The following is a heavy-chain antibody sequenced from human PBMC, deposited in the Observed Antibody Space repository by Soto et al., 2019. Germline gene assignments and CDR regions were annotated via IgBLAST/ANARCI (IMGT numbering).Heavy chain of an antibody. V-gene: IGHV3-15*07. CDR1: GFSITNAW. J-gene: IGHJ4*02. CDR2: VKSKADGGTA. D-gene: IGHD3-3*01. Sequence: EVQLVESGGGLIKPGESLRLSCEASGFSITNAWMHWVRQAPGKGLEWVGRVKSKADGGTADYAAPVKGRFTISRDDSKNTQYLQMSSLKMEDTAVYYCNTYPDFWGGHTPLWGQGTLVTVSS. CDR3: NTYPDFWGGHTPL.